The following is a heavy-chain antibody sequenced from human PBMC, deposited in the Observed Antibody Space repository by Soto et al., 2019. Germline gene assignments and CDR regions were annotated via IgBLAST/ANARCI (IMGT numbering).Heavy chain of an antibody. Sequence: EVQLLESGGGLVQPGGSLRLSCTASGFTFSSYAMSWVRQAPGKGLEWVSAISGSGGSTYYADSVKGRFTISRDNSKNTLYLQMNSLRAEDAAVYYCAKSPRIDIYCSGGSCHPDYGDYWGQGTLVTVSS. CDR3: AKSPRIDIYCSGGSCHPDYGDY. V-gene: IGHV3-23*01. D-gene: IGHD2-15*01. CDR2: ISGSGGST. CDR1: GFTFSSYA. J-gene: IGHJ4*02.